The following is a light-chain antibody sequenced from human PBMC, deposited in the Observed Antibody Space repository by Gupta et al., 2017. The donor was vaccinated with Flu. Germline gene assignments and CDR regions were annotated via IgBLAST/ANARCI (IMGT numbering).Light chain of an antibody. J-gene: IGKJ5*01. CDR3: QHRDNWPIT. CDR1: QTVTTY. V-gene: IGKV3-11*01. CDR2: DAS. Sequence: EVVLTQSPVTLSLSPGERATLSCRASQTVTTYLAWYQQKRGQAPRLLIYDASSRATGTPARFSGSGSATDFTLTISRLEPEDFAVYYCQHRDNWPITFGQGTRLEIK.